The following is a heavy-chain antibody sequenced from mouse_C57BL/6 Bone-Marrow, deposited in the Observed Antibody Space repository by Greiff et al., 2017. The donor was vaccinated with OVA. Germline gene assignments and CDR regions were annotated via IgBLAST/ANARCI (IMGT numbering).Heavy chain of an antibody. CDR1: GFTFSSYA. V-gene: IGHV5-9-1*02. Sequence: EVQGVESGEGLVKPGGSLKLSCAASGFTFSSYAMSWVRQTPEKRLEWVAYISSGGDYIYYADTVKGRFTISRDNARNTLYLQMSSLKSEDTAMYYCTREGNWDYFDYWGQGTTLTVSS. CDR3: TREGNWDYFDY. D-gene: IGHD4-1*01. J-gene: IGHJ2*01. CDR2: ISSGGDYI.